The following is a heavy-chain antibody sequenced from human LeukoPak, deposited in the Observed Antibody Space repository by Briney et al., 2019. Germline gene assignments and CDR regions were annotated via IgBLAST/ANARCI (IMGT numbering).Heavy chain of an antibody. CDR3: ATTQYYDILTGYYRDY. V-gene: IGHV5-51*01. D-gene: IGHD3-9*01. Sequence: GESLKISCKGSGYSFTSYWIGWVRQMPGKGLEGMGIIYPGDSDTRYSPSFQGQVTISADKSISTAYLQWSSLKASDTAMYYCATTQYYDILTGYYRDYWGQGTLVTVSS. J-gene: IGHJ4*02. CDR1: GYSFTSYW. CDR2: IYPGDSDT.